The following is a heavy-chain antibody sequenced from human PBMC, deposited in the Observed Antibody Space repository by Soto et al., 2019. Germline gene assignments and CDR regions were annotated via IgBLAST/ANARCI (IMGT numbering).Heavy chain of an antibody. D-gene: IGHD3-22*01. Sequence: GGSLRLSCAASVFTVSSYAMHWVRQAPGKGLEGVAVISYDGSNKYYADSVKGRFTISRDNSKNTLYLQMNSLRAEDTAVYYCAPFQYYYDSSGYYQQASWGQGTLVTVSS. CDR3: APFQYYYDSSGYYQQAS. J-gene: IGHJ5*02. CDR2: ISYDGSNK. CDR1: VFTVSSYA. V-gene: IGHV3-30-3*01.